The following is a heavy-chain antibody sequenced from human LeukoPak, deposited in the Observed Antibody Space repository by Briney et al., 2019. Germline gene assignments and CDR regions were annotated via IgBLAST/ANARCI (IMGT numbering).Heavy chain of an antibody. CDR1: GGSISSSSYY. CDR3: ARNGLEHIIHIDY. V-gene: IGHV4-39*07. CDR2: IYYSGST. D-gene: IGHD2-8*01. Sequence: SETLSLTCTVSGGSISSSSYYWGWIRQPPGKGLEWIGSIYYSGSTYYNPSLKSRVTISVDRSKNQFSLKLSSVTAADTAVYYCARNGLEHIIHIDYWGQGTLVTVSS. J-gene: IGHJ4*02.